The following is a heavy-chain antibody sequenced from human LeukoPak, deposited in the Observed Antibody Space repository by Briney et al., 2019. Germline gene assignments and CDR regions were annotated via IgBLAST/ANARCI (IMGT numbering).Heavy chain of an antibody. CDR1: GGSISSYY. J-gene: IGHJ6*02. D-gene: IGHD3-16*01. CDR3: ARLSVFLGMDV. CDR2: IYYSGSA. V-gene: IGHV4-59*08. Sequence: SETLSLTCTVSGGSISSYYWSWIRQPPGKGLEWIGYIYYSGSANYNPSLKSRVTISVDTSKNQFSLKLSSVTAADTAVYYCARLSVFLGMDVWGQGTTVTVSS.